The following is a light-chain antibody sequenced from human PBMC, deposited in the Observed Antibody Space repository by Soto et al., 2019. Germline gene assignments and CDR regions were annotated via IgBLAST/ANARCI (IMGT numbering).Light chain of an antibody. Sequence: QSALTQPASVSGSPGQSITISCTGTSDDVGGYNYVSWYQQHPGKAPKLMIYEVSNRPSGVSHRFSGSKSGNTASLTISGLQAEDEADYYCSSYTTSTTRVFGGGTKLTVL. J-gene: IGLJ3*02. CDR2: EVS. CDR1: SDDVGGYNY. CDR3: SSYTTSTTRV. V-gene: IGLV2-14*01.